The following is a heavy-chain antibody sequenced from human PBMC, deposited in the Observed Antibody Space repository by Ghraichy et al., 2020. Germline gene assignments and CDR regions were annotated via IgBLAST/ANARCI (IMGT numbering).Heavy chain of an antibody. J-gene: IGHJ4*02. Sequence: SETLSLTCAVYGGSFSGYYWSWIRQPPGKGLEWIWEINHSGITNYNPSLKSRVTISVDTSKNQFSLKLSSVTAADTAVYYCARSVVVVAATPYYFDYWGQGTLVTVSS. CDR2: INHSGIT. CDR1: GGSFSGYY. D-gene: IGHD2-15*01. CDR3: ARSVVVVAATPYYFDY. V-gene: IGHV4-34*01.